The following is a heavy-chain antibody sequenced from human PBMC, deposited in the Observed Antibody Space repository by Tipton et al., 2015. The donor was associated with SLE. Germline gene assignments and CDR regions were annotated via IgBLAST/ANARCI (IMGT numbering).Heavy chain of an antibody. J-gene: IGHJ4*02. V-gene: IGHV4-39*01. D-gene: IGHD1-1*01. CDR1: GGSISRGPYH. CDR3: ARHDVSVTGTKCFDY. Sequence: TLSLTCTVSGGSISRGPYHWGWIRQPPGKGLDWIGNVYYSGSAYYSRSLKSRVTISVDTSKMQFSLRLTSVTAADTAIYFCARHDVSVTGTKCFDYWGQGNPVTVSS. CDR2: VYYSGSA.